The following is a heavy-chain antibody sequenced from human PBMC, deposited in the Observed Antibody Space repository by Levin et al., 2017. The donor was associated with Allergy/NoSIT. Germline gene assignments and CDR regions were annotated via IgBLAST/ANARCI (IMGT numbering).Heavy chain of an antibody. CDR2: ISSSSSYI. D-gene: IGHD6-13*01. Sequence: PGGSLRLSCAASGFTFSSYSMNWVRQAPGKGLEWVSSISSSSSYIYYADSVKGRFTISRDNAKNSLYLQMNSLRAEDTAVYYCARDRATSSSWYWVGGPSAYYYGMDVWGQGTTVTVSS. CDR3: ARDRATSSSWYWVGGPSAYYYGMDV. V-gene: IGHV3-21*01. CDR1: GFTFSSYS. J-gene: IGHJ6*02.